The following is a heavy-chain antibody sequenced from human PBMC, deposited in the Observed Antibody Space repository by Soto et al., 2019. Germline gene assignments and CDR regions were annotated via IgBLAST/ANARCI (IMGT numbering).Heavy chain of an antibody. V-gene: IGHV4-34*01. Sequence: QVQLQQWGAGLLKPSETLSLTCAVYGGSFSGYYWSWIRQPPGKGLERIGEINHSGSTNYNPSLKSRVTISVDTSKNQFSLKLSSVTAADTAVYYCARGRYYYDSSGYVNWFDPWGQGTLVTVSS. CDR2: INHSGST. J-gene: IGHJ5*02. CDR1: GGSFSGYY. D-gene: IGHD3-22*01. CDR3: ARGRYYYDSSGYVNWFDP.